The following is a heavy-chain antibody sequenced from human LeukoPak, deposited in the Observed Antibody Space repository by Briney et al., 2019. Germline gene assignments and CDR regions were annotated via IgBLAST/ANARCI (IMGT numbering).Heavy chain of an antibody. CDR3: ARLSYGSGSHYNFYFDF. D-gene: IGHD3-10*01. J-gene: IGHJ4*02. Sequence: KPSETLSLTCAVYGGSFSGYYWSCIRQPPGKGLEWIGEINHSGSTNYNPSLKSRVTISVDASKNQFSLNLSSVTAADTAVYYCARLSYGSGSHYNFYFDFWGQGTLVTVSA. V-gene: IGHV4-34*01. CDR1: GGSFSGYY. CDR2: INHSGST.